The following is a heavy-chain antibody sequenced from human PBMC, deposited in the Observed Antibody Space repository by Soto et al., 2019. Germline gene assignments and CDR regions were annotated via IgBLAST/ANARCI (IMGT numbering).Heavy chain of an antibody. V-gene: IGHV3-30-3*01. CDR3: ARDRATLTYYFYGMDV. D-gene: IGHD4-4*01. Sequence: QVQLEESGGGVVQPGRSLRLSCAASGFTFSSYAMYWVRQAPGKGLEWVAVISYDGNNKYYADSVKGRFTISRDNCKXXLYLQMNSLRAEDTALYYCARDRATLTYYFYGMDVWGQGTTVTVSS. J-gene: IGHJ6*02. CDR2: ISYDGNNK. CDR1: GFTFSSYA.